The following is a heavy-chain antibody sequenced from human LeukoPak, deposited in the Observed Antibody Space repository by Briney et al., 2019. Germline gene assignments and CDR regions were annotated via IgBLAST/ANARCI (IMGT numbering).Heavy chain of an antibody. CDR1: GYTFTGYY. Sequence: ASVKVSCKASGYTFTGYYMHWVRQAPGQGLEWMGWINPNSGGTNYAQKFQGRVTMTRDTSISTAHMELSRLRSDDTAVYYCAGCSSTSCYTSGAFDIWGQGTMVTVSS. CDR2: INPNSGGT. D-gene: IGHD2-2*02. V-gene: IGHV1-2*02. CDR3: AGCSSTSCYTSGAFDI. J-gene: IGHJ3*02.